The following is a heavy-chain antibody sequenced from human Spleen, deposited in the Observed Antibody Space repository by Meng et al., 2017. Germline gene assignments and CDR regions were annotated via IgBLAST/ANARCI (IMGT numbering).Heavy chain of an antibody. D-gene: IGHD3-10*01. CDR3: AGGGSLPMVLSY. CDR1: GGSFSNYY. V-gene: IGHV4-34*01. J-gene: IGHJ4*02. CDR2: INDSGTT. Sequence: VQLQQWGAGLLKPSETLSLTCAVYGGSFSNYYWSWIRQSPVKGLEWIGEINDSGTTKYNPSLKSRVTISLDTSKNQFSLNLSSVTAADTAVFYCAGGGSLPMVLSYWGQGSLVTVSS.